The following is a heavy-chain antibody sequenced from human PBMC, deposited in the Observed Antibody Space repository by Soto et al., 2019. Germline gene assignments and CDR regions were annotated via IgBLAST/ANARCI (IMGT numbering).Heavy chain of an antibody. J-gene: IGHJ4*02. V-gene: IGHV6-1*01. D-gene: IGHD3-16*01. CDR3: AIHDQREADPFDS. Sequence: QLQQSGPGLVKPSQTLSLTSAISGDTVSSNSATWNWIRQSPSRGLEWLGSTYYRSQWYTDYALSVKIRIPVNPDTTKNQFSLHPNSVTPEDTAVYYCAIHDQREADPFDSWGQGTLVTVSS. CDR1: GDTVSSNSAT. CDR2: TYYRSQWYT.